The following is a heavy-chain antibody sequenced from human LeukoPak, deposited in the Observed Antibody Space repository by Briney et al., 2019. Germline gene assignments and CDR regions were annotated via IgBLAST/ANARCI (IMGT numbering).Heavy chain of an antibody. CDR1: GGSISSYY. Sequence: PSETLSLTCTVSGGSISSYYWSWIRQPPGKGLEWIGYIYYSGSTNYNPSLKSRVTISVGTSKNQFSLKLSSVTAADTAVYYCARWEGGSYYDFDYWGQGTLVTVSS. CDR2: IYYSGST. CDR3: ARWEGGSYYDFDY. J-gene: IGHJ4*02. D-gene: IGHD1-26*01. V-gene: IGHV4-59*12.